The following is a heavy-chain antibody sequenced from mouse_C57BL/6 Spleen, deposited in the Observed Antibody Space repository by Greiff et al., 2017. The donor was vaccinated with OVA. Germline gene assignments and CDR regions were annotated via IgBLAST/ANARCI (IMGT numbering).Heavy chain of an antibody. Sequence: EVQLQQSGAELVRPGASVKLSCTASGFNIKDYYMHWVKQRPEQGLEWIGRIDPEDGDTEYAPKFQGKATMTADTSSNPAYLQLSSLTSEDTAVYYGTTRDDGYYDLAWFAYWGQGTLVTVSA. CDR1: GFNIKDYY. CDR2: IDPEDGDT. D-gene: IGHD2-3*01. V-gene: IGHV14-1*01. CDR3: TTRDDGYYDLAWFAY. J-gene: IGHJ3*01.